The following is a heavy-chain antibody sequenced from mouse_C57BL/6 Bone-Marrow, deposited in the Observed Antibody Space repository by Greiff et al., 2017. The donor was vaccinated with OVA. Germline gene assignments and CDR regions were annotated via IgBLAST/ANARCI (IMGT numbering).Heavy chain of an antibody. D-gene: IGHD2-4*01. CDR1: GFTFSSYA. Sequence: EVQLVESGGGLVKPGGSLKLSCAASGFTFSSYAMSWVRQTPEKRLEWVATISDGGSYTYYPDNVKGRFTISRDNAKSNLYMQTSDLKSEDTAMYYGARGPYDYDGVFFAYWGQGTLVTVSA. V-gene: IGHV5-4*01. CDR3: ARGPYDYDGVFFAY. CDR2: ISDGGSYT. J-gene: IGHJ3*01.